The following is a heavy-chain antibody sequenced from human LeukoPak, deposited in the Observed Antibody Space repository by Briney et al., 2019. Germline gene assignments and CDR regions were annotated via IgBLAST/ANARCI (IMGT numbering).Heavy chain of an antibody. CDR2: INPNSGST. V-gene: IGHV1-2*02. Sequence: ASVKVSCKASGYTFTGYYMHWVRQAPGQGLEWMGWINPNSGSTNYAQKFQGRVTMTRDTSISTAYMELSRLRSDDTAVYYCARIFRDGYNYVDYWGQGTLVTVSS. J-gene: IGHJ4*02. CDR3: ARIFRDGYNYVDY. D-gene: IGHD5-24*01. CDR1: GYTFTGYY.